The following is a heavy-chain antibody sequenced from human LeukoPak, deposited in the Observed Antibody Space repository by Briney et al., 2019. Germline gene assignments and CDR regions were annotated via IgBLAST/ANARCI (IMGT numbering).Heavy chain of an antibody. V-gene: IGHV3-23*01. CDR2: FNSSGGST. Sequence: GGSLTLLCALSGFLLSIYPKRGPPDAPGEALEGLSTFNSSGGSTYYADSVKGRFTISRDNSKNTLYLQMHTLRAGDSAVYYCAKDPGPSYYYDSSGYYHYWGQGTLVTVSS. J-gene: IGHJ4*02. CDR1: GFLLSIY. CDR3: AKDPGPSYYYDSSGYYHY. D-gene: IGHD3-22*01.